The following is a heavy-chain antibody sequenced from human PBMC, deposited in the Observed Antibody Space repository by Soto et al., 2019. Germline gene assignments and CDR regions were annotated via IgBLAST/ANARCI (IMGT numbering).Heavy chain of an antibody. V-gene: IGHV4-30-4*01. D-gene: IGHD5-18*01. J-gene: IGHJ4*02. CDR3: ARHRYGFGFHY. CDR2: IYYSGST. CDR1: GGSISSGDYY. Sequence: SETLSLTCTVSGGSISSGDYYWSWIRQPPGKGLEWIGSIYYSGSTYYNPSLKSRVTISVDTSKNQFSLRLSSVTATDTAMYYCARHRYGFGFHYWGQGTLVTVSS.